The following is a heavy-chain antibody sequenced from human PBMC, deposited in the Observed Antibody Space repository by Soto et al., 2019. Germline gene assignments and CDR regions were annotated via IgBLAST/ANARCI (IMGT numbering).Heavy chain of an antibody. D-gene: IGHD6-19*01. CDR2: IYSGGST. CDR1: GFTVSSNY. Sequence: GGSLRLSCAASGFTVSSNYMSWVRQAPGKGLEWVSVIYSGGSTYYADSVKGRFTISRDNSKNTLYLQMNSLRAEDTAEYYCARDPAAVAGPGGLGYWGQGTLVTVSS. J-gene: IGHJ4*02. V-gene: IGHV3-53*01. CDR3: ARDPAAVAGPGGLGY.